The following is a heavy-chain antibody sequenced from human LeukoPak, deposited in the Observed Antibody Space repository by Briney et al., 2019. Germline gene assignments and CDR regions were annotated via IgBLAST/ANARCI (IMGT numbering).Heavy chain of an antibody. D-gene: IGHD3-3*01. V-gene: IGHV3-11*01. CDR3: AKDSRRDYDGWRGYYRPEYFDY. Sequence: GGSLRLSCAASGFTFSAYYMSWIRQAPGKGLEWVSYISSSGSTIYYADCGKGRFTISRGNAKNPLYLQMNSLRAEDTAAYCCAKDSRRDYDGWRGYYRPEYFDYWGQGTLVSVSS. J-gene: IGHJ4*02. CDR1: GFTFSAYY. CDR2: ISSSGSTI.